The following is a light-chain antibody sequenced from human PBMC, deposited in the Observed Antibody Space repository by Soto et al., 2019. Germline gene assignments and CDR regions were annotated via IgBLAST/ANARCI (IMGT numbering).Light chain of an antibody. CDR1: QSVSSSS. CDR2: DAS. Sequence: EIVLTQSPGTLSLSPGERATLSCRASQSVSSSSLAWYQQKRGQAPRLLIHDASSRATGIPDRFSGSGSGTDFTLSISRLEPEDVAVYYCQPDGGSPRTFGHGTKVEVK. V-gene: IGKV3-20*01. J-gene: IGKJ1*01. CDR3: QPDGGSPRT.